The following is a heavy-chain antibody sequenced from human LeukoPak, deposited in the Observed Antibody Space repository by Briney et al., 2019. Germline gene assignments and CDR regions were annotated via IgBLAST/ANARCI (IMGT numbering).Heavy chain of an antibody. CDR2: IIPIFGTA. J-gene: IGHJ6*03. D-gene: IGHD1-26*01. CDR3: AGRRYSGSYSEHYYYYMDV. Sequence: ASVKVSCKASGGTFSSYVINWVRQAPGQGLEWMGGIIPIFGTANYAQKFQGRVTITADESTSTAYMELSSLRSEDTAVYYCAGRRYSGSYSEHYYYYMDVWGKGTTVTVSS. V-gene: IGHV1-69*01. CDR1: GGTFSSYV.